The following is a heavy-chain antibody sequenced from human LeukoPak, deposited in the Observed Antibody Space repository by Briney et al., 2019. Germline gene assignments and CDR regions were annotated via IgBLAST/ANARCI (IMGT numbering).Heavy chain of an antibody. CDR1: GYTFTYRY. V-gene: IGHV1-45*02. D-gene: IGHD3-10*01. Sequence: TGASVKVSCKASGYTFTYRYLHWVRQAPGQALEWMGWITPFNGNTNYAQKFQDRVTITRDRSMSTAYMELSSMKSEDTAMYYCATSPDSGGLGPWGQGTLVTVSS. CDR2: ITPFNGNT. CDR3: ATSPDSGGLGP. J-gene: IGHJ5*02.